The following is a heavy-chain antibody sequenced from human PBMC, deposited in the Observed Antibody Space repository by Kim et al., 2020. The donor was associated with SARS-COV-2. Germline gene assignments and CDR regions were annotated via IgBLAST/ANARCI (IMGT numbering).Heavy chain of an antibody. Sequence: GGSLRLSCAASGFTFSSYAMHWVRQAPGKGLEWVAVISYDGSNKYYADSVKGRFTISRDNSKNTLYLQMNSLRAEDTAVYYCARARGDIVVVPAAWAYGDGMDVWGQGTTVTVSS. CDR1: GFTFSSYA. D-gene: IGHD2-2*01. V-gene: IGHV3-30*04. CDR2: ISYDGSNK. CDR3: ARARGDIVVVPAAWAYGDGMDV. J-gene: IGHJ6*02.